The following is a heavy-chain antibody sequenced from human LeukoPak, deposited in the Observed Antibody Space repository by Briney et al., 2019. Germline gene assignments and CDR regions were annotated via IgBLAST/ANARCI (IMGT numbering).Heavy chain of an antibody. CDR2: VRSSGST. CDR1: GGSVSSGSYY. CDR3: ARDTGAGLDL. Sequence: PSETLSLTCTVSGGSVSSGSYYWTWIRQPPGKELEWIGCVRSSGSTNYNPSLKSRITISLDTSKNQFSLRLSSVTTADTAIFYCARDTGAGLDLWGQGTLVTVSP. D-gene: IGHD3-3*01. J-gene: IGHJ4*02. V-gene: IGHV4-61*01.